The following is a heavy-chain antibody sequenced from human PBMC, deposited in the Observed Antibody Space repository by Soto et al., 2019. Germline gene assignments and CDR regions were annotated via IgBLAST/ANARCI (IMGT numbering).Heavy chain of an antibody. D-gene: IGHD2-2*02. V-gene: IGHV1-69*06. Sequence: QVQLVQSGAEVKKPGSSVKVSCKASGGTFSSYAISWVRQAPGQGLEWMGGIIPIFGTANYAQKFQGRVTITADKSTSTAYMELSSLRSEDTAVYYCARGHCSSTSCYTGDYYYGMDVWGQGTTVTVSS. CDR2: IIPIFGTA. CDR3: ARGHCSSTSCYTGDYYYGMDV. J-gene: IGHJ6*02. CDR1: GGTFSSYA.